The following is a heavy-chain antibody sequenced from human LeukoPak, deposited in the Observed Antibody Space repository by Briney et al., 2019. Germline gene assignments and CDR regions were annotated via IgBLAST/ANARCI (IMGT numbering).Heavy chain of an antibody. CDR1: GYTLNELS. Sequence: ASVRVSCTVSGYTLNELSMHWVRQAPGKGLEWRGGFDPENGETIYAQKFQGRVTMTEHTSTDTAYMELSSLRSEHTAVYYCATDGITRSQWEPPNWFDPWGQGTLVTVSS. CDR3: ATDGITRSQWEPPNWFDP. J-gene: IGHJ5*02. D-gene: IGHD1-26*01. V-gene: IGHV1-24*01. CDR2: FDPENGET.